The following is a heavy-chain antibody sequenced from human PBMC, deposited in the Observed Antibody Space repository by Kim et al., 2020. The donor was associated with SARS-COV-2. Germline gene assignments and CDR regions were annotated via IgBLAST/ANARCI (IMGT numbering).Heavy chain of an antibody. D-gene: IGHD7-27*01. CDR2: ISANGVDI. Sequence: GGSLRLSCAASGFTFAGYSINWVRQAPGRGLEWVSVISANGVDIYYANSVKGRFTISRDNSKSTAFLQINGLRADDTALYYCSKSGPRYLSFDLWGRG. V-gene: IGHV3-23*01. CDR3: SKSGPRYLSFDL. CDR1: GFTFAGYS. J-gene: IGHJ2*01.